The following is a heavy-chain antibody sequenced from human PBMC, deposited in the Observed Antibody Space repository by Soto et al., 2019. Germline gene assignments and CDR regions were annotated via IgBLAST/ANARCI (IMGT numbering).Heavy chain of an antibody. CDR3: TRLGDVFPFDP. D-gene: IGHD2-21*01. CDR1: GFSFNDYG. V-gene: IGHV3-73*01. CDR2: IRSKATNYAT. Sequence: EVQLVESGGGLVQPGGSLKLSCEASGFSFNDYGIHWVRQASGKGLEWVGRIRSKATNYATAYAASVKGRFTVSRDDSKNTAYLQMTSLKTEDTAVYYCTRLGDVFPFDPWGQGTLVTVSS. J-gene: IGHJ5*02.